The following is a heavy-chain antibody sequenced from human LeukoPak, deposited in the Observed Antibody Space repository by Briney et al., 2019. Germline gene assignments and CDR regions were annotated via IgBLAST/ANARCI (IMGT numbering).Heavy chain of an antibody. CDR3: ASRVGDYYYYMDV. CDR1: GGSFSGYY. V-gene: IGHV4-34*01. D-gene: IGHD2-15*01. J-gene: IGHJ6*03. Sequence: SETLSLTCAVYGGSFSGYYWSWIRQPPGKGLEWIGEINHSGSTNYNPSLKSRVTISVDTSKNQFSLKLSSVTAADTAVYYCASRVGDYYYYMDVWGKGTTVTISS. CDR2: INHSGST.